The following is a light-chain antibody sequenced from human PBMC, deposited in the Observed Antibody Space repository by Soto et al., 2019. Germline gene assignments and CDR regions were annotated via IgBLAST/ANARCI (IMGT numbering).Light chain of an antibody. Sequence: QSVLTQPRSVSGSPGQSVTISCTGTSSDVGAYNYVSWYQQHPGKAPKLMIYDVTKRPSGVPDRFSGSKSANTASLTISGLQAEDEADYYCCSYAGSYTFVFGTGTKVTV. V-gene: IGLV2-11*01. CDR1: SSDVGAYNY. CDR2: DVT. J-gene: IGLJ1*01. CDR3: CSYAGSYTFV.